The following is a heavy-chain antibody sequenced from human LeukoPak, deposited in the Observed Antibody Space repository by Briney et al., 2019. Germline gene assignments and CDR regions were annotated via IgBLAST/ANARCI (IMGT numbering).Heavy chain of an antibody. CDR3: ARSKESWFGELLSPSDASDI. V-gene: IGHV1-2*02. Sequence: ASVKVSCKASGYTFTGYYMHWVRQAPGQGLEWMGWINPNSGGTNYAQKFQGRVTMTRDTSISTAYMELSRLRSDDTAVYYCARSKESWFGELLSPSDASDIWGQGTMVTVSS. CDR1: GYTFTGYY. D-gene: IGHD3-10*01. J-gene: IGHJ3*02. CDR2: INPNSGGT.